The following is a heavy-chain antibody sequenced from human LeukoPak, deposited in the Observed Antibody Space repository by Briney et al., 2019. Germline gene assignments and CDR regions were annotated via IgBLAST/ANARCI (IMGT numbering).Heavy chain of an antibody. D-gene: IGHD2-2*01. V-gene: IGHV5-51*01. CDR3: ARRQYQLNKPPFDY. Sequence: GASLKISCKGSGSRFSSYWIGWVRPMPGKGLEWMGIIDPRDSDTRYSPSFRGQVTISAAKSINTAYLQWSSLKASDNAIYYCARRQYQLNKPPFDYWGQGTQVTVSS. CDR1: GSRFSSYW. CDR2: IDPRDSDT. J-gene: IGHJ4*02.